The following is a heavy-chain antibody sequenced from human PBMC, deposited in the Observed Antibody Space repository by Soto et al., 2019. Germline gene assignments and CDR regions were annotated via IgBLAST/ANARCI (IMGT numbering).Heavy chain of an antibody. Sequence: SVKVSCKASGGTFSSYTISWVRQSPGQGLEWMGRIIPILGIANYAQKFQGRVTITADKSTSTAYMELSSLRSEDTAVYYCARASQWLVRSEYFQHWGQGTLVTVSS. J-gene: IGHJ1*01. V-gene: IGHV1-69*02. CDR3: ARASQWLVRSEYFQH. CDR1: GGTFSSYT. D-gene: IGHD6-19*01. CDR2: IIPILGIA.